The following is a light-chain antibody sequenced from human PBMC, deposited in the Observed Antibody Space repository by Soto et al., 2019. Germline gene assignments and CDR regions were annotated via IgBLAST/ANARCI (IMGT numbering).Light chain of an antibody. CDR1: ENIGNY. CDR3: QETYSTRLFT. V-gene: IGKV1-39*01. J-gene: IGKJ3*01. CDR2: AAF. Sequence: DILLTQSPSALSASVGDRVTITCRASENIGNYLNWFQQKPGKAPKVLIYAAFSLQSGVPSRFSGSGSGTDFSLTISSLQPEDFATYYCQETYSTRLFTFGPGTRVDIK.